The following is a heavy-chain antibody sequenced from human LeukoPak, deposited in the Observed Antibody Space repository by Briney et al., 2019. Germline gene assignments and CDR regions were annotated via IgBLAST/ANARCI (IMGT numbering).Heavy chain of an antibody. CDR2: TYHRSKWYN. D-gene: IGHD3-10*01. Sequence: SQTLSLTCAISGDSVSSNSAAWNWIRQSPSRGLEWLGRTYHRSKWYNDYAVSVKSRITINPDTSKNQFSLQLNSVTPEDTAVYYCARERPKPLNRYGSGFDYWGQGTLVTVSS. CDR1: GDSVSSNSAA. V-gene: IGHV6-1*01. CDR3: ARERPKPLNRYGSGFDY. J-gene: IGHJ4*02.